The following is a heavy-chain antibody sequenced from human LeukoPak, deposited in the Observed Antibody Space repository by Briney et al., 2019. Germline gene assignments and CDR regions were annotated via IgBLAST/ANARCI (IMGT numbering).Heavy chain of an antibody. J-gene: IGHJ3*02. D-gene: IGHD3-16*01. V-gene: IGHV3-74*01. CDR3: ARELPRIGGQTDASDI. CDR2: SKNDGCST. CDR1: GFTSSGDW. Sequence: QPGGSLRLSCAVSGFTSSGDWMHWVRQAPGKGLVWVSRSKNDGCSTSYADSVKGRFTISRDNAKNTLYLQMNSLRAEDTAVYYCARELPRIGGQTDASDIWGQGTMVTVS.